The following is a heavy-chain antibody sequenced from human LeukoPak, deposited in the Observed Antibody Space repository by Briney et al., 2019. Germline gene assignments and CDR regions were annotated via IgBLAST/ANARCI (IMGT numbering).Heavy chain of an antibody. Sequence: ASVKVSCKASGYTFTSYDINWVRQATGQGLEWVGWISAYNGNTNYAQKLQGRVTMTTDTSTSTAYMELRSLRSDDTAVYYCARVRRSGITPLPLGYWGQGTLVTVSS. CDR1: GYTFTSYD. CDR3: ARVRRSGITPLPLGY. J-gene: IGHJ4*02. V-gene: IGHV1-18*01. CDR2: ISAYNGNT. D-gene: IGHD1-1*01.